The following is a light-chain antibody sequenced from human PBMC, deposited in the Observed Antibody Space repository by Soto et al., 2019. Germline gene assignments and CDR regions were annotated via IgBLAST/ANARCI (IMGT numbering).Light chain of an antibody. CDR2: NNN. CDR3: SSYTNINTRACV. CDR1: SSNIESNW. V-gene: IGLV1-47*02. Sequence: QSVVTQAPSVSGTPGQRVTISCSGSSSNIESNWVYWYQQLPGTAPKLLIYNNNQRPSGVPDRFSGSKSGTSASLAITGLRSDDEADYYCSSYTNINTRACVFGTGTKLTVL. J-gene: IGLJ1*01.